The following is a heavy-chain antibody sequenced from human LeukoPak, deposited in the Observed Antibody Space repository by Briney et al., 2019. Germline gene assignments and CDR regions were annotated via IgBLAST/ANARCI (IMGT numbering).Heavy chain of an antibody. CDR1: GFTFSSYG. Sequence: GGSLRLSCAASGFTFSSYGMHWVRQAPGKGLEWVAFIRYDGSNKYYADSVKGRFTISRDNSKNTLYLQMNSLRAEDTAVYYCARDSRGSGSTYYYYGMDVWGQGTTVTVSS. V-gene: IGHV3-30*02. J-gene: IGHJ6*02. CDR3: ARDSRGSGSTYYYYGMDV. CDR2: IRYDGSNK. D-gene: IGHD3-10*01.